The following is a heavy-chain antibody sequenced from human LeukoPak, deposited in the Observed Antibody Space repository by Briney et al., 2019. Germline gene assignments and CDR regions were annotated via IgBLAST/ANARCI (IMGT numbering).Heavy chain of an antibody. D-gene: IGHD3-10*01. CDR2: ISGSGGST. CDR1: GFTFSSYA. Sequence: GGSLRLSCAASGFTFSSYAMSWVRQAPGKGLEWVSAISGSGGSTYYADSVKGRLTISRDNSKNTLYLQMNSLRAEDTAVYYCAKRGGGSGLFDYWGQGTLVTVSS. J-gene: IGHJ4*02. CDR3: AKRGGGSGLFDY. V-gene: IGHV3-23*01.